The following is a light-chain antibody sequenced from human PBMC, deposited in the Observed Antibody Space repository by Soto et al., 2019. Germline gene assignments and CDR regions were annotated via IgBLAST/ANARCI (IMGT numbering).Light chain of an antibody. V-gene: IGKV1-5*01. CDR3: QQDLRPPLT. CDR2: HAS. J-gene: IGKJ3*01. CDR1: QSISNW. Sequence: DTQMTQSPSTLSASVGGRVTITRRASQSISNWLAWYQQKPGTAPKVLIYHASNLQSGVPSRISGSGSGTDFTLTISSLQPEDFATYYCQQDLRPPLTFGPGTKVDIK.